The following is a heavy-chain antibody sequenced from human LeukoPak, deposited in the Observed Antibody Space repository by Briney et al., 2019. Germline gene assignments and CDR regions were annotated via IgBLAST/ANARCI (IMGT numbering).Heavy chain of an antibody. V-gene: IGHV4-34*01. Sequence: SETLSLTCAVYGGSFSGYYWSWIRQPPGKGLDWIGEINHSGSTNYNPSLKSRVTISVDTSKNQFSLKLSSVTAADTAVYYCARARYYDILTGYYKAPYFDYWGQGTLVTVSS. CDR3: ARARYYDILTGYYKAPYFDY. J-gene: IGHJ4*02. CDR2: INHSGST. CDR1: GGSFSGYY. D-gene: IGHD3-9*01.